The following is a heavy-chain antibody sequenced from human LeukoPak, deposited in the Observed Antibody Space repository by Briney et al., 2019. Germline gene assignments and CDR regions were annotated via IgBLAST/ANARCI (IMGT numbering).Heavy chain of an antibody. J-gene: IGHJ5*02. CDR3: ARDIVRPGYYGVSNQGGS. V-gene: IGHV3-21*01. CDR2: ISSSTTYI. D-gene: IGHD3-22*01. Sequence: PGGSLRLSCAASESTFSSYSMNWVRQAPGKGLEWVSSISSSTTYIYYADSVKGRFTISRDNAKNSLYLQMNSLRVEDTAIYYCARDIVRPGYYGVSNQGGSWGQGTLVTVSS. CDR1: ESTFSSYS.